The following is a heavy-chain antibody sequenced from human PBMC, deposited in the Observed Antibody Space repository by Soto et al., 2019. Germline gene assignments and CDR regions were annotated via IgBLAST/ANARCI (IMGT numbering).Heavy chain of an antibody. D-gene: IGHD1-26*01. V-gene: IGHV1-46*01. J-gene: IGHJ4*02. CDR1: GYTFTTYY. Sequence: QVQLVQSGAEVKKPGASVKLYCKASGYTFTTYYIHWVRQAPGQGLEWMGVINPSGPSSIYAQKFQGRVTMTRDTSMSTVYMELSSLRSEDTAVYYCARDIVGATDYWGQGTLVTVSS. CDR3: ARDIVGATDY. CDR2: INPSGPSS.